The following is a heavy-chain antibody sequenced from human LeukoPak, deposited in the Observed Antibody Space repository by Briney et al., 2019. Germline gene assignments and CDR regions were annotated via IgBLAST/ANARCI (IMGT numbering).Heavy chain of an antibody. CDR2: VSAYNGNT. CDR1: GYTFTSYG. V-gene: IGHV1-18*01. CDR3: ATSRVLLYYYDSSGYYPLSN. J-gene: IGHJ4*02. Sequence: ASVKVSCEASGYTFTSYGISWVRQAPGQGLEWMGWVSAYNGNTNYAQKFQGRVTMTTDTSTSTAYMEVRSLRSDDTAVYYCATSRVLLYYYDSSGYYPLSNWGQGTLVTVSS. D-gene: IGHD3-22*01.